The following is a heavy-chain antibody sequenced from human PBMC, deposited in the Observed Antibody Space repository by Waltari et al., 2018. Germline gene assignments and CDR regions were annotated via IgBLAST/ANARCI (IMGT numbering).Heavy chain of an antibody. Sequence: QLQLQESGPGLVKPSETLSLTCTVSGGSISSSSYYWGWLRQPPGKGLEWSGSIYYSGSTYYNPSLKSRVTISVDTSKNQFSLKLSSVTAADTAVYYCARDRQSDYLPYYFDYWGQGTLVTVSS. CDR3: ARDRQSDYLPYYFDY. J-gene: IGHJ4*02. D-gene: IGHD4-17*01. CDR1: GGSISSSSYY. V-gene: IGHV4-39*07. CDR2: IYYSGST.